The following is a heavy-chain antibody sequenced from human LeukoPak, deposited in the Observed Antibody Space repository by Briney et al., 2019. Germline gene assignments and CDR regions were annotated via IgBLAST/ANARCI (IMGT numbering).Heavy chain of an antibody. CDR1: GGSISHYY. Sequence: SESLSLTCTFSGGSISHYYWSWIRQPPGKGLEWLGYIYYSGRTNYNPSLKSRVTISVDTSKNQFSLKLSSVTAADTAVYYCARGDGYKGWGEVIGSFDYWGQGTLVTVSS. CDR3: ARGDGYKGWGEVIGSFDY. V-gene: IGHV4-59*01. J-gene: IGHJ4*02. D-gene: IGHD5-24*01. CDR2: IYYSGRT.